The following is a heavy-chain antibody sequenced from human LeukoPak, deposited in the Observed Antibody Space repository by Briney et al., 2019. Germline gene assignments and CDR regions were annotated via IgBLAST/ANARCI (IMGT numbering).Heavy chain of an antibody. V-gene: IGHV3-23*01. D-gene: IGHD3-10*01. CDR3: AMRDRGYGLDI. J-gene: IGHJ3*02. CDR2: INGGGDIM. CDR1: GFSFSNYG. Sequence: GGSLRLSCAASGFSFSNYGMSWVRQAPGKGLDWVSIINGGGDIMMYEDSVKGRFTISRDNSKNTFYLQMNSLRVEDTAVYYCAMRDRGYGLDIWGQGTMVTVSS.